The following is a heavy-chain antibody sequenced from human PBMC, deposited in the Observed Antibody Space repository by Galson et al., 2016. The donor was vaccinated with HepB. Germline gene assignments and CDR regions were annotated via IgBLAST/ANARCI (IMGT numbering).Heavy chain of an antibody. D-gene: IGHD1-14*01. CDR2: TFYSGST. V-gene: IGHV4-31*03. CDR1: GVSITTGGYY. CDR3: ARGGNARNPDFYDYYAMDV. Sequence: TLSLTCNVSGVSITTGGYYWSWIRQHPGKGLEWIGYTFYSGSTHHNPSLKSRLTMSLDTSNNQFSLNLNSVTAADSAVYYCARGGNARNPDFYDYYAMDVWGQGTTVTVSS. J-gene: IGHJ6*02.